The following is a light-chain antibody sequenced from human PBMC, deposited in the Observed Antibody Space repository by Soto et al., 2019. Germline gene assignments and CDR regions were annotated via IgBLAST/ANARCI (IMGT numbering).Light chain of an antibody. CDR3: QQYNNWPRT. CDR1: QAVSTN. J-gene: IGKJ3*01. Sequence: DILMTQSPVTLSVSPGERATLSCRASQAVSTNLAWYQQKPGQAPRLLIYGASTRAAGIPARFSVSGSGTEFTLTISSLQAEDFAVYYCQQYNNWPRTFGPGTKVDFK. V-gene: IGKV3-15*01. CDR2: GAS.